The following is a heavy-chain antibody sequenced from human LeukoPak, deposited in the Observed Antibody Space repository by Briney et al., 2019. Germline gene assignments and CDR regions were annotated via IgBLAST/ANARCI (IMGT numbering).Heavy chain of an antibody. CDR2: ISSSSSTI. J-gene: IGHJ5*02. CDR3: AREVSSSWYNWFDP. D-gene: IGHD6-13*01. Sequence: GGSLRLSCAASGFTFSSYSMNWVRQAPGKGLEWVSYISSSSSTIYYADSVKGRFTISRENAKNSLYLQMNSLRAGDTAVYYCAREVSSSWYNWFDPWGQGTLVTVSS. CDR1: GFTFSSYS. V-gene: IGHV3-48*01.